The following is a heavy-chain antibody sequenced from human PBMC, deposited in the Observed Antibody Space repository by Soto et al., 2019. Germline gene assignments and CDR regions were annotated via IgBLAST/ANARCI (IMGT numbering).Heavy chain of an antibody. V-gene: IGHV1-18*01. CDR1: GYTYTIYC. J-gene: IGHJ4*02. CDR3: ARDGDDLAMDD. CDR2: ISAYNGNT. Sequence: ASVKVSCKASGYTYTIYCISWVRQAPGQGLEWMGWISAYNGNTNYAQKLQGRVTMTTDTSTSTAYMELRSLRSDDTAVYYCARDGDDLAMDDWGQATLVTVSS. D-gene: IGHD1-1*01.